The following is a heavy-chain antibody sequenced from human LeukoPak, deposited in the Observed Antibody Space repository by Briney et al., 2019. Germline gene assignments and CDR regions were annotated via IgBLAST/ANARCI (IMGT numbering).Heavy chain of an antibody. J-gene: IGHJ4*02. D-gene: IGHD3-3*01. CDR2: IYHSGST. CDR1: GGSISSGGYS. Sequence: SQTLSLTCAVSGGSISSGGYSWSWIRQPPGKGLEWIGYIYHSGSTYYNPSLKSRVTISVDRSKNQFSLKLSSVTAADTAVYYCARGSSHYDFWSGYYTPDSFDYWGQGTLVTVSS. V-gene: IGHV4-30-2*01. CDR3: ARGSSHYDFWSGYYTPDSFDY.